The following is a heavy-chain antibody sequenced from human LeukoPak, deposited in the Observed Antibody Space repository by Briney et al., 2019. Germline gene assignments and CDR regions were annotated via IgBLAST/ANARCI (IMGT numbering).Heavy chain of an antibody. J-gene: IGHJ6*03. CDR2: INSDRSST. D-gene: IGHD3-10*01. CDR3: ASIVLLWFGESLIAAGNVDMDV. V-gene: IGHV3-74*01. Sequence: GGSLRLSCAASGFTFSSYWMHWVRQAPGKGLVWVSRINSDRSSTSYADSVKGRFSGSRDNSKNTLYLQMHSLRAEDTAVYYCASIVLLWFGESLIAAGNVDMDVWGKGTTVTVSS. CDR1: GFTFSSYW.